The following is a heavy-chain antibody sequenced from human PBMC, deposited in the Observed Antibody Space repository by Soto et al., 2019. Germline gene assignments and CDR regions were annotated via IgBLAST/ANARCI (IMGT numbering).Heavy chain of an antibody. CDR2: IIPIFGTA. V-gene: IGHV1-69*13. CDR3: AKFTIFGPYGMDV. CDR1: GGTFSSYA. Sequence: SVKVSCKASGGTFSSYAIGWVRQAPGQGLEWMGGIIPIFGTANYAQKFQGRVTITADESTSTAYMELSSLRSEDTAVYYCAKFTIFGPYGMDVWGQGTTVTVSS. D-gene: IGHD3-3*01. J-gene: IGHJ6*02.